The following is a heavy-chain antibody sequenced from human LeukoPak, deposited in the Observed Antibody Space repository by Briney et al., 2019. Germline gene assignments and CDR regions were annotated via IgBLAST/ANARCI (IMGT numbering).Heavy chain of an antibody. CDR2: ISGSGGST. CDR3: AKDRHSGSYWDFDY. J-gene: IGHJ4*02. CDR1: EFTFSTYA. Sequence: GGSLRLSCAASEFTFSTYAMSWVRQAPGRGLEWVSGISGSGGSTYYADSVKGRFTISSDNSKNTLYLQMNSLRADDTAVYYCAKDRHSGSYWDFDYWGQGTLVTVSS. D-gene: IGHD1-26*01. V-gene: IGHV3-23*01.